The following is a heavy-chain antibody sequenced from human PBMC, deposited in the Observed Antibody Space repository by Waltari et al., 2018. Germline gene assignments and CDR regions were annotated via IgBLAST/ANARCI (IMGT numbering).Heavy chain of an antibody. V-gene: IGHV4-38-2*01. J-gene: IGHJ4*02. CDR1: NFYISNGYY. Sequence: QVQLQESGPGLVKPSETLSLTCAVSNFYISNGYYWGWIRQPPGKGLEWIGSMYYRGTTYYNPSLKGRVTMTTDTSTSTAYMELRSLRSDDTAVYYCARTSGVVATINAYWGQGTLVTVSS. CDR3: ARTSGVVATINAY. D-gene: IGHD5-12*01. CDR2: MYYRGTT.